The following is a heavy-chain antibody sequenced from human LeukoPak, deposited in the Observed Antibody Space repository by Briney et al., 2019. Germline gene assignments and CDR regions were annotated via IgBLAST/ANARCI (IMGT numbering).Heavy chain of an antibody. CDR2: ISCSGGST. CDR1: GFTFSSYA. D-gene: IGHD6-13*01. J-gene: IGHJ3*02. V-gene: IGHV3-23*01. Sequence: GGSLRLSCAASGFTFSSYAMSWVRQAPGRGLEWVSAISCSGGSTYYAGSVKGRFTISRDNSKNTLYLQMNSLRAEDSAVYYCAKDLSSPRERVGDAFDIWGQGTMVTVSS. CDR3: AKDLSSPRERVGDAFDI.